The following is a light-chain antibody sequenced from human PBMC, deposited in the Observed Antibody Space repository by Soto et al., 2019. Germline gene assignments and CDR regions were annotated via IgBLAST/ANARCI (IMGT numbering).Light chain of an antibody. CDR1: NSNIGSNT. J-gene: IGLJ1*01. Sequence: QSVLTQPPSASGTPGQRVTISCSGSNSNIGSNTVNWYQQLPGTAPKLLIYYDNLRPSGVPDRISGSKSGTSASLAISGLQSDDEADYFCSSFTTSYFYVFGPGTKVTVL. CDR3: SSFTTSYFYV. V-gene: IGLV1-44*01. CDR2: YDN.